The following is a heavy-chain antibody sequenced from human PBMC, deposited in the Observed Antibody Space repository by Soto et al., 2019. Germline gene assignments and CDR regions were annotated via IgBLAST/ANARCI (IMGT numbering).Heavy chain of an antibody. J-gene: IGHJ3*02. V-gene: IGHV1-8*01. Sequence: ASVKVSCKASGYTFTSYDINWVRQATGQGLEWMGWMNPNSGNTGYAQKFQGRVTMTRNTSISTAYMELSSLRSEDTAVYYCAREVTISENAFDIWGQGTMVTVSS. CDR2: MNPNSGNT. D-gene: IGHD3-3*01. CDR3: AREVTISENAFDI. CDR1: GYTFTSYD.